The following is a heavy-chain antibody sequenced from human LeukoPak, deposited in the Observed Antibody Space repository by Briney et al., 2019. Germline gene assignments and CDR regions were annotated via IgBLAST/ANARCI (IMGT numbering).Heavy chain of an antibody. V-gene: IGHV4-59*08. CDR1: GGSIRNYY. CDR3: ARHVGYGNNWFDP. D-gene: IGHD5-18*01. Sequence: PSETLSLTCTVSGGSIRNYYWSWIRQHPGKGLEWIGYIYFSGSTNYNPSLKSRVTISVDTSKNQFSLKLRSVTAADTAVYYCARHVGYGNNWFDPWGQGTLVTVSS. J-gene: IGHJ5*02. CDR2: IYFSGST.